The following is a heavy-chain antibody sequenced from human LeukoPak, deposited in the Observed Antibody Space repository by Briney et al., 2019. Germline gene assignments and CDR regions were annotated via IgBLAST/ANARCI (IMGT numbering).Heavy chain of an antibody. Sequence: GGSLRLSCAASGFSSSSYAMNWVRQAPGKGLEWVSVISDSGGSTYYADSVKDRFTISRDNSKNTLYLQMNSLRAEDTAMYYCAKAHADGSGSFLRPLDVWGQGTTVTVSS. J-gene: IGHJ6*02. CDR3: AKAHADGSGSFLRPLDV. CDR2: ISDSGGST. D-gene: IGHD3-10*01. CDR1: GFSSSSYA. V-gene: IGHV3-23*01.